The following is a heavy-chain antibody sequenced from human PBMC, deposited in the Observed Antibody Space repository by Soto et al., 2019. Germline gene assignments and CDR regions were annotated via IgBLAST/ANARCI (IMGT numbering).Heavy chain of an antibody. Sequence: QVQLVQSGAEVKKPGSSMKVSCTASGGTFNTFAISWVRQAPGQGLEWMGGIIPVLGPAFYAPKFQGRVTITAEKSTTTAYLELSNLTSEDTAVYYCARAAKRYFDYWGQGTLVTVSS. CDR1: GGTFNTFA. J-gene: IGHJ4*02. CDR3: ARAAKRYFDY. V-gene: IGHV1-69*06. CDR2: IIPVLGPA.